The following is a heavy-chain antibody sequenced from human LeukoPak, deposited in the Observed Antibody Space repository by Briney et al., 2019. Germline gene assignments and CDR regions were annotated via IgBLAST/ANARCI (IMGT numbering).Heavy chain of an antibody. J-gene: IGHJ4*02. D-gene: IGHD4-17*01. CDR3: ARGRPLRGANDY. CDR1: GFTFSSYE. V-gene: IGHV3-48*03. CDR2: ISRSGSTI. Sequence: GGSLRLSCAASGFTFSSYEMNWVRQAPGKGLEWVSYISRSGSTIYYADSVKGRFTISRDNAKNSLYLQMNSLRAEDTAVYYCARGRPLRGANDYWGQGTLVTVSS.